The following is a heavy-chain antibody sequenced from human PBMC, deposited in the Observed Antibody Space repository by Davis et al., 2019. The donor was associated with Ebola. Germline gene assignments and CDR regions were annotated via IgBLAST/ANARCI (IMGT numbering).Heavy chain of an antibody. J-gene: IGHJ6*02. D-gene: IGHD1-14*01. V-gene: IGHV4-34*01. CDR3: ARGAEQVKFYGLDV. Sequence: PGGSLRLSCTVSGGSISSYYWSWIRQPPGKGLEWIGEINHSGSTNYNPSLKSRVTISVDTSKNQFSLSLSSVTAADTALYYCARGAEQVKFYGLDVWGQGTTVTVSS. CDR2: INHSGST. CDR1: GGSISSYY.